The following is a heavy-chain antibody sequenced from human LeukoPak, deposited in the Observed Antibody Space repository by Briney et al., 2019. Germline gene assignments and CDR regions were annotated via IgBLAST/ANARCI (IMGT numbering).Heavy chain of an antibody. CDR2: IIPILGIA. V-gene: IGHV1-69*04. J-gene: IGHJ4*02. CDR3: ARDPTSYYDYVWGSYPFFDY. Sequence: XKAXXGTXXXYTISWVRQAPGQGLEWMGRIIPILGIANYAQKFQGRVTITADKSTSTAYMELSSLRSEDTAVYYCARDPTSYYDYVWGSYPFFDYWGQGTLVTVSS. D-gene: IGHD3-16*02. CDR1: XGTXXXYT.